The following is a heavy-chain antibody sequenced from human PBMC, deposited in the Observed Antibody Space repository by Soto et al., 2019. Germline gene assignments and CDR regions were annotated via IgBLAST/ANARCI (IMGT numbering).Heavy chain of an antibody. V-gene: IGHV1-69*04. CDR3: AIGSGYISPGGFDY. CDR1: GGTFSSYA. D-gene: IGHD6-13*01. J-gene: IGHJ4*02. Sequence: QVQLVQSGAEVKKPGSSVKVSCKASGGTFSSYAISWVRQAPGQGLEWMGRIVPILGLVNYAQKFQGRVTIIADKSTSTAYRELSSLRSEDTAVYYCAIGSGYISPGGFDYWGQGTLVTVSS. CDR2: IVPILGLV.